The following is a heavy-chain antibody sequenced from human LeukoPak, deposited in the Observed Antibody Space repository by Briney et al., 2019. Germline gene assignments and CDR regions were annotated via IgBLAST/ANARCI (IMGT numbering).Heavy chain of an antibody. D-gene: IGHD3-10*01. CDR2: INPNSGGT. J-gene: IGHJ6*03. CDR1: GYTFTGYY. Sequence: GASVKVSCKASGYTFTGYYIHWVRQAPGQGLAWMGWINPNSGGTNSAQKFQGRVTMTRDTSISTAYMELSRLRSDDTAVCYCARGAQRGSGSYYNFNYYFYYYLDVWDKGTTVTISS. CDR3: ARGAQRGSGSYYNFNYYFYYYLDV. V-gene: IGHV1-2*02.